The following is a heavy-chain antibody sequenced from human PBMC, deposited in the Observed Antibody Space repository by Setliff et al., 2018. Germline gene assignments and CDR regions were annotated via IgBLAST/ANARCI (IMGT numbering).Heavy chain of an antibody. V-gene: IGHV3-15*01. Sequence: PGESLKISCLASGFTFDDYGMSWVRQAPGKGLEWVARIKSKSDAGTTDYAASVKGRFTISRDDSKNTLYLQMNSLKAEDTAVYYCTTDNRQLVQHWFDPWGQGTLVTVS. CDR2: IKSKSDAGTT. D-gene: IGHD6-13*01. CDR3: TTDNRQLVQHWFDP. CDR1: GFTFDDYG. J-gene: IGHJ5*02.